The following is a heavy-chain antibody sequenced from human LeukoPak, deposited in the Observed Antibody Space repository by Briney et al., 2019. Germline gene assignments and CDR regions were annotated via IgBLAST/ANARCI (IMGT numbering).Heavy chain of an antibody. J-gene: IGHJ3*02. D-gene: IGHD3-22*01. CDR2: IYSGGST. Sequence: GGSLRLSCAASGFTVSSNYMSWVRQAPGKGLEWVSVIYSGGSTYYADSVKGRFTISRDNSKNTLYPQMNSLRAEDTAVYYCARDTNYYDSSGYYSNDAFDIWGQGTMVTVSS. V-gene: IGHV3-66*01. CDR3: ARDTNYYDSSGYYSNDAFDI. CDR1: GFTVSSNY.